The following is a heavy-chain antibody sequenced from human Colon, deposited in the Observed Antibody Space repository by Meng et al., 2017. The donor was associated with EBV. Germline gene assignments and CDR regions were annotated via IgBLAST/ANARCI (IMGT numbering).Heavy chain of an antibody. CDR3: ARGPGGSYYLYYFDY. CDR1: GGSFSGYY. CDR2: INHSGST. V-gene: IGHV4-34*01. D-gene: IGHD1-26*01. J-gene: IGHJ4*02. Sequence: QGHVRQGGAGLLKPSETLSLTCAVYGGSFSGYYWSWIRQPPEKGLEWIGEINHSGSTNYNPSLKSRVTISVDTSKKQFSLKLSSVTAADTAVYYCARGPGGSYYLYYFDYWGQGTLVTVSS.